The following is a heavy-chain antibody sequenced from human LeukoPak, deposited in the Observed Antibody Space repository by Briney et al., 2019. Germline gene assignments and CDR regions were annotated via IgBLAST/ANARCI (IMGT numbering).Heavy chain of an antibody. J-gene: IGHJ6*02. CDR1: GGSISSGGYY. Sequence: SETLSLTCTVSGGSISSGGYYWSWIRQHPGKGLEWIGYIYYSGSTYYNPSLKSRVTISVDTSKNQFSLKLSSVTAADTAVYYCARGGDPDYYYYHGMDVWGQGTTVTVSS. D-gene: IGHD2-21*02. V-gene: IGHV4-31*03. CDR2: IYYSGST. CDR3: ARGGDPDYYYYHGMDV.